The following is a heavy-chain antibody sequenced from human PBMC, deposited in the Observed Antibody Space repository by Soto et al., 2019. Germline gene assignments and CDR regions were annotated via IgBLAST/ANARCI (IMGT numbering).Heavy chain of an antibody. CDR3: EKGGDYWSGFSPD. CDR2: ISASGGSS. CDR1: GFTFSDYV. Sequence: PXESLRLSCAASGFTFSDYVMSWVRQAPGKGLEWVSGISASGGSSYDVDSVRGRSTISRDNSKNTLFLQMNSLTDEDTAVYYCEKGGDYWSGFSPDWGQGTLVTVSS. J-gene: IGHJ4*02. V-gene: IGHV3-23*01. D-gene: IGHD3-3*01.